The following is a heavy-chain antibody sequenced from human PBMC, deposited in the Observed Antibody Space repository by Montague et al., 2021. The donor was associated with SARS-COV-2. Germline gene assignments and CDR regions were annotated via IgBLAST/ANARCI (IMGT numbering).Heavy chain of an antibody. D-gene: IGHD3-22*01. CDR3: ARGRIDLSLIAVVMTGATYYMVS. V-gene: IGHV4-34*01. CDR2: IYHTGIT. J-gene: IGHJ6*03. Sequence: SETLSLTCAVYGESFSAHYWTWIRQPPGKGLEWIGEIYHTGITNYNPSLKSRVTISVDTSKNQFSLKLPSVTAADTAVYYCARGRIDLSLIAVVMTGATYYMVSGAKGPRSPSL. CDR1: GESFSAHY.